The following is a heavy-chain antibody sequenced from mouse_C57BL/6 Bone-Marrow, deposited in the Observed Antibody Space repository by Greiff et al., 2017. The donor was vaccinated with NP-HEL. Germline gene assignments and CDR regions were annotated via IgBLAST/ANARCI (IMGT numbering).Heavy chain of an antibody. Sequence: QVTLKVSGPGILQPSQTLSLTCSFSGFSLSTFGMGVGWIRQPSGKGLEWLAHIWWDDDKYYKPALKTRLTISKGTSKNQVFLKIANVDTADTATYYCAGGYYVSSSSNFDYWGQGTTLTVSS. V-gene: IGHV8-8*01. CDR2: IWWDDDK. D-gene: IGHD1-1*01. CDR1: GFSLSTFGMG. J-gene: IGHJ2*01. CDR3: AGGYYVSSSSNFDY.